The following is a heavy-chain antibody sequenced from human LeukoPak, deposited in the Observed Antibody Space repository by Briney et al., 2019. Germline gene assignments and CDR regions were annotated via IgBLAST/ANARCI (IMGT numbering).Heavy chain of an antibody. D-gene: IGHD3-16*01. J-gene: IGHJ4*02. Sequence: GGSLRLSCAASGFTVTGTHMSRVRQAPGKGVERVSAIYNGGTTYYSDSVEGRFTISRDGSKNILYLQMDSLRVEDTAVYYCARDQATSGGGLDSWGQGTLVTVSS. CDR1: GFTVTGTH. CDR3: ARDQATSGGGLDS. V-gene: IGHV3-53*01. CDR2: IYNGGTT.